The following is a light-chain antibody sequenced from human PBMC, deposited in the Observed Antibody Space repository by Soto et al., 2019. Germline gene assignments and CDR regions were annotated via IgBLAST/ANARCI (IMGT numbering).Light chain of an antibody. CDR3: QQLKSNLIT. CDR2: AAS. CDR1: QAISSH. V-gene: IGKV1-9*01. J-gene: IGKJ5*01. Sequence: DIQMTQSPSTLSASVGDRVTITCRAIQAISSHLAWYQQKPGKAPKLLIYAASTLQSGVPSRFSGSGSGTEFTLTISSLQPEDFATYYCQQLKSNLITFGQGTRLEIK.